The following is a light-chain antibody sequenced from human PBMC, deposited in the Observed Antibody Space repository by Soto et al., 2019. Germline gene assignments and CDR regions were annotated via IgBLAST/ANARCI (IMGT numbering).Light chain of an antibody. Sequence: MTQSPLSLPVTPGDPASISCRSSPTLLHSNGYDYLDWYLQKPGQAPQLLISLASERASGVPDRFRGSGTGTDFTLKISRVEAEDVGVYYCMHALQTPITFGQGTRLEIK. J-gene: IGKJ5*01. CDR3: MHALQTPIT. CDR1: PTLLHSNGYDY. CDR2: LAS. V-gene: IGKV2-28*01.